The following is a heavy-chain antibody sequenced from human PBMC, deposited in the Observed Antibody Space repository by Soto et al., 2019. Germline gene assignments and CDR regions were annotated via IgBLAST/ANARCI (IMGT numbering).Heavy chain of an antibody. Sequence: SETLSLTCAVYGGSFSGYYWSWIRQPPGKGLEWIGEINHSGSTNYNPSLKSRVTISVDTSKNQFSLKLSSVTAADTAVYYCSFWFGDGYYYYYGMDVWGQGTTVTVSS. CDR2: INHSGST. D-gene: IGHD3-10*01. CDR3: SFWFGDGYYYYYGMDV. CDR1: GGSFSGYY. V-gene: IGHV4-34*01. J-gene: IGHJ6*02.